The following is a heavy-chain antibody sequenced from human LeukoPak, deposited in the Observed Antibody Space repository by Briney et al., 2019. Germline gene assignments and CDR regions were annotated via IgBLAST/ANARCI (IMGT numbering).Heavy chain of an antibody. J-gene: IGHJ6*02. Sequence: AASVKVSCKASGGTFSSYAISWVRQAPGQGLEWMGGIIPIFGTANYAQKFQGRVTITADESTSTAYMELSSLRSEDTAVYYCARGSSQPFDYYGMDVWGQGTTVTVSS. CDR1: GGTFSSYA. V-gene: IGHV1-69*13. CDR2: IIPIFGTA. D-gene: IGHD2-2*01. CDR3: ARGSSQPFDYYGMDV.